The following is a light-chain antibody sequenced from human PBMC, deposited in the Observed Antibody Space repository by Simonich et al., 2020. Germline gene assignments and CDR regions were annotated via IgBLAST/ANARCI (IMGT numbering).Light chain of an antibody. CDR1: SSDVGGYNY. CDR3: SSYAGSNNYWV. J-gene: IGLJ3*02. Sequence: QSALTQPPSASGSPGQSVTISCTGTSSDVGGYNYVPWYQQHPGKAPKLMIYEVSKRPSGVPDRFDGSKSGNTASLTVSGLQAEDEADYYCSSYAGSNNYWVFGGGTKLTVL. CDR2: EVS. V-gene: IGLV2-8*01.